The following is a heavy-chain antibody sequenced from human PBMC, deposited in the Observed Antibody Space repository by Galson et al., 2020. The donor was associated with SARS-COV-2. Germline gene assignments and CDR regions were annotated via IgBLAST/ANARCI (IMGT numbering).Heavy chain of an antibody. CDR3: AREGMGAYRTFSIYAFDI. J-gene: IGHJ3*02. D-gene: IGHD3-16*01. CDR1: GFIFSSYT. Sequence: GESLKISCAASGFIFSSYTMNWVRQAPGKGLEWVSSISSSSAYKYSPDSVKARFTISRDTAKNSLYLQMNSLRPEDTAVYYCAREGMGAYRTFSIYAFDIWGRGTMVGVSS. CDR2: ISSSSAYK. V-gene: IGHV3-21*01.